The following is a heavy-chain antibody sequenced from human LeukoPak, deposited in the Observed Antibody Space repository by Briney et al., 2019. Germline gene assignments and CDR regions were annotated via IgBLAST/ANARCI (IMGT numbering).Heavy chain of an antibody. CDR2: ISGSGGST. CDR3: ARAYSSGWY. Sequence: PGRSLRLSCAASGFTFSSYGMHWVRQAPGKGLEWVSAISGSGGSTYYADSVKGRFTISRDNSKNTLYLQMNSLRAEDTAVYYCARAYSSGWYWGQGTLVTVSS. D-gene: IGHD6-19*01. J-gene: IGHJ4*02. V-gene: IGHV3-23*01. CDR1: GFTFSSYG.